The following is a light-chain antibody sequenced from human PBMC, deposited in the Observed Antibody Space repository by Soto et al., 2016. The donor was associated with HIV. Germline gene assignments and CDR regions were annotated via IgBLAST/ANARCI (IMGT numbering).Light chain of an antibody. J-gene: IGLJ2*01. V-gene: IGLV3-19*01. Sequence: SYELTQPPSVSVALGQTVRITCQGDSLRSYYASWYQQKPGQAPILVIYGKNKRPSGIPDRFSGSSSGNTASLTITGAQAEDEADYYCNSRDSSGKHVVFGGGTKLTVL. CDR3: NSRDSSGKHVV. CDR2: GKN. CDR1: SLRSYY.